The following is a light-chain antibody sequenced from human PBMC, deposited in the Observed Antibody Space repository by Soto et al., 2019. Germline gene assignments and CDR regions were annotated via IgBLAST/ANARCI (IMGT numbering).Light chain of an antibody. J-gene: IGLJ7*01. CDR3: QTGGTDVSV. CDR2: LNSDGSH. CDR1: SAHSSYA. Sequence: QSVLTQWPSASASLGASVKLTCTLSSAHSSYAIAWHQQQPEKGPRFLMRLNSDGSHNKGYGIPDRFSGSSSGAERYLTISSLQAEDEADYYCQTGGTDVSVFGGGTQLTVL. V-gene: IGLV4-69*01.